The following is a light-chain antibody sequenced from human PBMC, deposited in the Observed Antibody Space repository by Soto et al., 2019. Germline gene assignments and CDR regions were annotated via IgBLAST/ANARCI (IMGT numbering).Light chain of an antibody. CDR2: DAS. CDR3: QHRDSWPLT. V-gene: IGKV3-11*01. J-gene: IGKJ4*01. Sequence: IVYTHPPAPLSLPPAERATLPCRASQSLSTYLAWYQQKPGQAPRLLIYDASNRATGIPARFSGSGSGTDFTLTISSLEPEDFAVYYCQHRDSWPLTFGGGTKVDIK. CDR1: QSLSTY.